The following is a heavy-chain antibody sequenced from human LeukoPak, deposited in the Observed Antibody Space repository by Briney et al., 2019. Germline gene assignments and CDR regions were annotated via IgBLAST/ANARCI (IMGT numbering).Heavy chain of an antibody. CDR1: GFTFDDYA. V-gene: IGHV3-9*01. Sequence: GGSLRLSCEASGFTFDDYAMHWIRQAPGKGLEWVSGINWNSGSIGYADSVKGRFTISRDNAKNSLYLQMNSLRTEDTAFYYCAAYEVTARDNDAFDMWGHGTMVTVSS. J-gene: IGHJ3*02. CDR2: INWNSGSI. D-gene: IGHD2-21*02. CDR3: AAYEVTARDNDAFDM.